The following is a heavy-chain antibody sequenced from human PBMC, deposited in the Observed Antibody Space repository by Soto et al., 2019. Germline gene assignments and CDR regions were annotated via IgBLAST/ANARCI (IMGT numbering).Heavy chain of an antibody. CDR2: ISYDGSNK. J-gene: IGHJ6*02. V-gene: IGHV3-30-3*01. D-gene: IGHD3-22*01. CDR3: ARDYDESGGPAHYYYGMDV. CDR1: GFTLSSYA. Sequence: PWGSLRLSCAASGFTLSSYAMYWVRQAPGKGLDWVAVISYDGSNKHYADSVRGRFTISRDNSKNTLYLQMNSLRAEDTAVYYCARDYDESGGPAHYYYGMDVWGQGTTVTVSS.